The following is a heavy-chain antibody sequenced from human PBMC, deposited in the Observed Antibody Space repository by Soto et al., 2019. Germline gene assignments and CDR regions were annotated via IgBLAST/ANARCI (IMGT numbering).Heavy chain of an antibody. V-gene: IGHV1-3*01. Sequence: RASVKVSCKASGYTFTRYTMNWVRQAPGQRLEWMGWINPDNGNTKSSQKFQDRVIITRDTSASIAYMDLSSLRSEDTAVYYCARGIATGQLDPWGQGTLVTVSS. J-gene: IGHJ5*02. CDR3: ARGIATGQLDP. CDR2: INPDNGNT. CDR1: GYTFTRYT. D-gene: IGHD2-15*01.